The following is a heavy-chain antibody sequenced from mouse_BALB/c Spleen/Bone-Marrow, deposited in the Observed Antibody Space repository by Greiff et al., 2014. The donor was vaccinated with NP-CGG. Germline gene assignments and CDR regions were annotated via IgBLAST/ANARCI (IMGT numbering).Heavy chain of an antibody. Sequence: QVQLQQPGPGLVAPSQSLSITCTVSGFSLTSYGVHWVRQPPGKGLEWLGVIWAGGSTNYNSALMSRLSISKDNSKSQVFLKMNSLQTDDTAMYYCARDYYGSQYYFDYWGQGTTLTVSS. CDR1: GFSLTSYG. CDR3: ARDYYGSQYYFDY. J-gene: IGHJ2*01. V-gene: IGHV2-9*02. CDR2: IWAGGST. D-gene: IGHD1-1*01.